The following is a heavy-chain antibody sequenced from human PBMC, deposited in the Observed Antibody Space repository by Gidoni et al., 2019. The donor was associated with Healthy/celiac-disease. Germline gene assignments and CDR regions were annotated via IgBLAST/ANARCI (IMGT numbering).Heavy chain of an antibody. J-gene: IGHJ6*03. D-gene: IGHD3-3*01. V-gene: IGHV3-15*07. CDR3: TTLRVVSNYYYDYYMDV. CDR1: GFTFSNAW. Sequence: EVQLVESGGGLVKPGGSLRLSCAASGFTFSNAWMNWVRQAPGKGLEWVGRIKSKTDGGTTDYAAPVKGRFTISRDDSKNTLYLQMNSLKTEDTAVYYCTTLRVVSNYYYDYYMDVWGKGTTVTVSS. CDR2: IKSKTDGGTT.